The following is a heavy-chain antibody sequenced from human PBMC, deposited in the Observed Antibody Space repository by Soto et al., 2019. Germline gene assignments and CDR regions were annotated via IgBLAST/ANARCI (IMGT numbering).Heavy chain of an antibody. Sequence: SSETLSLTCTVSGGSISSSSYYWGWIRQPPGKGLEWIGSIYYSGSTYYNPSLKSRVTISVDTSKNQFSLKLSSVTAADTAVYYCARHHAKGWFDPWGQGTLVTVSS. J-gene: IGHJ5*02. CDR1: GGSISSSSYY. CDR3: ARHHAKGWFDP. V-gene: IGHV4-39*01. CDR2: IYYSGST.